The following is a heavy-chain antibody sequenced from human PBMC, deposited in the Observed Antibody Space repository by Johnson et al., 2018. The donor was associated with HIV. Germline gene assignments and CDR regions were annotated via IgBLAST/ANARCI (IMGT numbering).Heavy chain of an antibody. CDR3: ARDKGGIVGYDAFDI. V-gene: IGHV3-30*04. D-gene: IGHD1-26*01. CDR2: ISYDGSHK. CDR1: GFTFDDYA. J-gene: IGHJ3*02. Sequence: QMLLVESGGGLVQPGRSLKLSCAASGFTFDDYAMSWVRQAPGKGLEWVAVISYDGSHKYYADSVRGRFTISRDNSKNTLYLQMNSLRAEDTAVYYCARDKGGIVGYDAFDIWGQGTMVTVSS.